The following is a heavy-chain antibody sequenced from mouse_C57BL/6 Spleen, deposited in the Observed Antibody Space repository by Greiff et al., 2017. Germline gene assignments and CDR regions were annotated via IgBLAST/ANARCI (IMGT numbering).Heavy chain of an antibody. CDR1: GYTFTEYT. CDR2: FYPGSGSI. J-gene: IGHJ4*01. D-gene: IGHD1-1*01. V-gene: IGHV1-62-2*01. Sequence: VQLQQSGAELVKPGASVTLSCKASGYTFTEYTIHWVKQRSGQGLEWLGWFYPGSGSIKYNEKFKDKATLTADTSSSTVYMELSRLTSEDSAVYFGARHEGRYYGSSDDYAMDYWGQGTSVTVSS. CDR3: ARHEGRYYGSSDDYAMDY.